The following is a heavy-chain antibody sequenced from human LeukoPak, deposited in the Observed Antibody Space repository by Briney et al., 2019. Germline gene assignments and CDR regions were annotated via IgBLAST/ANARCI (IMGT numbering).Heavy chain of an antibody. CDR2: IYYSGST. CDR1: GGSISSSSYY. CDR3: ARKELRYYFDY. D-gene: IGHD4-23*01. Sequence: SETLSLTCTVSGGSISSSSYYWGWIRQPPGKGLEWIGSIYYSGSTYYNPSLKSRVTISVDTSKNQFSLKLSSVTAADTAVYYCARKELRYYFDYWGQGTLVTVSS. J-gene: IGHJ4*02. V-gene: IGHV4-39*01.